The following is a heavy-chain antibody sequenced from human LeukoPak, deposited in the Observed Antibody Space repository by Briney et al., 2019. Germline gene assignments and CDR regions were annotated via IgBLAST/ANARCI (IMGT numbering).Heavy chain of an antibody. Sequence: GGSLRLSCSASGFTFSGYAMSWVRQAPGKGLEWVSGISASGGSTDYADSVKGRFTISRDNSKNTLYLQMNSLRAEDTAVYYCAKLCSGGSCYWNYWGQGTLVTVSS. CDR2: ISASGGST. V-gene: IGHV3-23*01. J-gene: IGHJ4*02. D-gene: IGHD2-15*01. CDR3: AKLCSGGSCYWNY. CDR1: GFTFSGYA.